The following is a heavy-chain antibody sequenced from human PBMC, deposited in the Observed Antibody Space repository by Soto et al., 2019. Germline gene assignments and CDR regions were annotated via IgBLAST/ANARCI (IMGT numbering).Heavy chain of an antibody. CDR2: IKEDGSEK. D-gene: IGHD1-26*01. CDR3: AGGNYYLDY. CDR1: GRYW. Sequence: GESLKISCAATGRYWMSWVRQAPGKGLEWVANIKEDGSEKHYVDSVKGRFTISRDNAKNALYLHMNSLRAEDTAVYYCAGGNYYLDYWGQGTLVTVSS. V-gene: IGHV3-7*03. J-gene: IGHJ4*02.